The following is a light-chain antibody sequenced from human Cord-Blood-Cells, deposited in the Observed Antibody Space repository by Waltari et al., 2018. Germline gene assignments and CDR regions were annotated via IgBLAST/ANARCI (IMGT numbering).Light chain of an antibody. Sequence: EIVLTQSPGTLSLSPGERXTXSCRASQSVSSSYLAWYQQKPGQAPRLLIYGASSRATGIPDRFSGSGSGTDFTLTISRLEPEDFAVYYCQQYGSSPSLTFGGGTKVEIK. V-gene: IGKV3-20*01. CDR1: QSVSSSY. CDR2: GAS. CDR3: QQYGSSPSLT. J-gene: IGKJ4*01.